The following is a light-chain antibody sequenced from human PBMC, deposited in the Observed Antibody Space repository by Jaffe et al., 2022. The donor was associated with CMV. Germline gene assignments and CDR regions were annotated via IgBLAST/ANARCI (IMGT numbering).Light chain of an antibody. CDR3: HTWDSSAVV. Sequence: SYELTQPHSVSVSPGQTATISCSGTDLGEKYVSWYQQKPGQSPVLVIFQDTKRPSGIPDRFSGSNSGNTATLTISGTQVMDEADFYCHTWDSSAVVFGGGTKLTVL. V-gene: IGLV3-1*01. CDR1: DLGEKY. CDR2: QDT. J-gene: IGLJ2*01.